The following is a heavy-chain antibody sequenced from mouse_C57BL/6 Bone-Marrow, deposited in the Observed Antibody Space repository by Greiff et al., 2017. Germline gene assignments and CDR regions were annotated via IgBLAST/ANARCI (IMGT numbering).Heavy chain of an antibody. CDR2: IDPETGGT. CDR3: KRGGATIVTHYYAVDY. V-gene: IGHV1-15*01. CDR1: GYTFTDYE. Sequence: VQLQQSGAELVRPGASVTLSCKASGYTFTDYEMHWVKQTPVHGLEWIGAIDPETGGTAYNQKFKGKAILTADKSSSTAYLDLRSLTSEDSAVYYCKRGGATIVTHYYAVDYGGQGTSVTVSS. J-gene: IGHJ4*01. D-gene: IGHD2-5*01.